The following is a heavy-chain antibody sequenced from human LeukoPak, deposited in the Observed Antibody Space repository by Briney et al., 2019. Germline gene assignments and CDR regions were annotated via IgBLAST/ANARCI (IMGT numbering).Heavy chain of an antibody. CDR2: INPNSGGT. J-gene: IGHJ3*02. V-gene: IGHV1-2*02. CDR1: GYTFTGYY. CDR3: ARGVTPVLRYFDWLLYLDAFDI. Sequence: ASVKVSCKASGYTFTGYYMHWVRQAPGQGLEWMGWINPNSGGTNYAQKFQGRVTMTRDTSISTAYMELSRLRSDDTAVYYCARGVTPVLRYFDWLLYLDAFDIWRQGTMVTVSS. D-gene: IGHD3-9*01.